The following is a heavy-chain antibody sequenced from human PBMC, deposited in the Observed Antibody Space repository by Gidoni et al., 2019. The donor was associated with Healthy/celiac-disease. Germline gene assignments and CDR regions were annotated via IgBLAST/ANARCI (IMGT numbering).Heavy chain of an antibody. V-gene: IGHV5-51*07. CDR1: GYSFTSYW. D-gene: IGHD3-3*01. CDR3: ARQASYDFWSGFYGMDV. CDR2: IYPGDSDT. J-gene: IGHJ6*02. Sequence: EVQLVQSGAEVKKPGESLKISCKGSGYSFTSYWIGWVHQMPGKGLEWMGIIYPGDSDTRYSPSFQGQVTISADKSISTAYLQWSSLKTSDTAMYYCARQASYDFWSGFYGMDVWGQGTTVTVSS.